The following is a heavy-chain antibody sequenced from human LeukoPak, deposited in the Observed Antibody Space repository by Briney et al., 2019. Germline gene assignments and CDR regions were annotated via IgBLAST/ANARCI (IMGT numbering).Heavy chain of an antibody. CDR1: GGSISSYY. CDR3: ARRSTYLTGYYRE. CDR2: IYYSGST. V-gene: IGHV4-59*08. D-gene: IGHD3-9*01. Sequence: PSETLSLTCTVSGGSISSYYWSWIRQPPGKGLEWIGYIYYSGSTNYNPSLKSRVTISVDTSKNQFSLKLSSVTAADTAVYYCARRSTYLTGYYREWGQGTLVTVSS. J-gene: IGHJ4*02.